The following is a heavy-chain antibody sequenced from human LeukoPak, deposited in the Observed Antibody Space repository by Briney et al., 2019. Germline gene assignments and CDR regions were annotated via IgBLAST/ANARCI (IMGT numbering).Heavy chain of an antibody. D-gene: IGHD3-3*01. J-gene: IGHJ4*02. Sequence: ASVKVSCKASGYTFTSYGISWVRQAPGQGLEWMGWISAYNGNTNYAQKLQGRVTMTTDTSTSTAYMELRSLRSNDTAVYYCARDDFLSGYYYIDYWGQGTLVTVSS. CDR3: ARDDFLSGYYYIDY. CDR2: ISAYNGNT. CDR1: GYTFTSYG. V-gene: IGHV1-18*01.